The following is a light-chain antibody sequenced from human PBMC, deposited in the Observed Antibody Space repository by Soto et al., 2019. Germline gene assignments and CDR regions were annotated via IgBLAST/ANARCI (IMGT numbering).Light chain of an antibody. CDR1: QSVSSN. V-gene: IGKV1-6*01. Sequence: QSVSSNLAWYQQKPGKAPKLLIYSASNLQSGVPSRFRGSGSGTDFTLTISSLQPEDFATYYCLHDYNFPRTFGQGTKVDIK. CDR3: LHDYNFPRT. CDR2: SAS. J-gene: IGKJ1*01.